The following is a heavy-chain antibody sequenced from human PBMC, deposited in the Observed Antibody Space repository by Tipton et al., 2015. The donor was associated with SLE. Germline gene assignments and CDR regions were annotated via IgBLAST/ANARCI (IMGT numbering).Heavy chain of an antibody. D-gene: IGHD6-19*01. CDR2: MNPNSGNT. Sequence: QVQLVQSGAEVKKPGASVKVSCKASGYTFTSYDINWVRQATGQGLEWMGWMNPNSGNTGYAQKFQGRVTMTRNTSVSTAYMELNSLRSEDTAVYYCASRVAVAGSFDYWGQGTLVTVSS. V-gene: IGHV1-8*02. CDR1: GYTFTSYD. J-gene: IGHJ4*02. CDR3: ASRVAVAGSFDY.